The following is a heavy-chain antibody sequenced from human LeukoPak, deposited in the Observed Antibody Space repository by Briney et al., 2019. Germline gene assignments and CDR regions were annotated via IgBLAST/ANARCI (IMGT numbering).Heavy chain of an antibody. D-gene: IGHD6-19*01. CDR1: GGSFSGYY. J-gene: IGHJ6*02. CDR2: INHSGST. Sequence: SETLSLTCAVYGGSFSGYYWSWIRQPPGKGLEWIGEINHSGSTNYNPSLKSRVTISVDTSKNQFSLKLSSVTAADTAVYYCARGRVRGWSSHYYYYYGMDVWGQGTTVTVSS. CDR3: ARGRVRGWSSHYYYYYGMDV. V-gene: IGHV4-34*01.